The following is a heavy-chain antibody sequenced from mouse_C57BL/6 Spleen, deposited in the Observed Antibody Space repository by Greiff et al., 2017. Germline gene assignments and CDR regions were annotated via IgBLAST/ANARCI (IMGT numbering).Heavy chain of an antibody. CDR1: GFSLSTFGMG. CDR2: IWWDDDK. Sequence: QVTLKVSGPGILQPSQTLSLTCSFSGFSLSTFGMGVGWIRQPSGKGLEWLAHIWWDDDKYYNPALKSRLTISKDTSKNQVFLKIATVDTADTATYYCARNYYGSSYRYFDVWGTGTTVTVSS. V-gene: IGHV8-8*01. J-gene: IGHJ1*03. D-gene: IGHD1-1*01. CDR3: ARNYYGSSYRYFDV.